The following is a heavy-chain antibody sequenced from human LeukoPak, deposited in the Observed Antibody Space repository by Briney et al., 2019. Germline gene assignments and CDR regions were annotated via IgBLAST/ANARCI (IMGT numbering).Heavy chain of an antibody. CDR1: GGSISSSSYY. Sequence: PSETLSLTCTVSGGSISSSSYYWGWIRQPPGKGLEWIGSIYYNANTYYNPSLKSRITISVDTSKNQFSLRLSSVTAADTAVYYCARVGATPRYYNYYGMDVWGQGTTVTVSS. D-gene: IGHD1-26*01. V-gene: IGHV4-39*07. CDR2: IYYNANT. J-gene: IGHJ6*02. CDR3: ARVGATPRYYNYYGMDV.